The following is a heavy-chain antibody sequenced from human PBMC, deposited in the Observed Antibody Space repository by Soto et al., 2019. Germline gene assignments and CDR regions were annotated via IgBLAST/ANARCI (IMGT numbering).Heavy chain of an antibody. V-gene: IGHV1-46*01. CDR3: ASTPIAARLWYFDL. Sequence: GASVKVSCKASGYTFTSYYMHWVRQAPGQGLERMGIINPSGGSTSYAQKFQGRVTMTRDTSTSTVYMELSSLRSEDTAVYYCASTPIAARLWYFDLWGRGTLVTSPQ. J-gene: IGHJ2*01. CDR2: INPSGGST. D-gene: IGHD6-6*01. CDR1: GYTFTSYY.